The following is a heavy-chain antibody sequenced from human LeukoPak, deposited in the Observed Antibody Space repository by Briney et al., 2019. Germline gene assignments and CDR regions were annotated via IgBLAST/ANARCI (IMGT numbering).Heavy chain of an antibody. J-gene: IGHJ4*02. CDR2: INSDGSST. CDR1: GFTFSSYW. V-gene: IGHV3-74*01. D-gene: IGHD2-21*01. Sequence: GGSLRLSCAASGFTFSSYWMHWVRQAPGKGLVWVSRINSDGSSTTYADSVKGRFTISRDNAKNTLHLQMNSLRPEDTAVYYCARGAYCGGVCPLPNSLYWGQGTLVTVSS. CDR3: ARGAYCGGVCPLPNSLY.